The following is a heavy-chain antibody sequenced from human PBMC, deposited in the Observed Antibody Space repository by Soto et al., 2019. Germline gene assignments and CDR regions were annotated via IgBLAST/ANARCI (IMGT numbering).Heavy chain of an antibody. Sequence: SETLSLTCTVSGGSISSSSYYWGWIRQPPGKGLEWIGSIYYSGSTYYNPSLKSRVTISVDTSKNQFSLKLSSVTAADTAVYYCASLRGYDFTALDYWGQGTLVTVSS. CDR2: IYYSGST. CDR1: GGSISSSSYY. D-gene: IGHD5-12*01. J-gene: IGHJ4*02. CDR3: ASLRGYDFTALDY. V-gene: IGHV4-39*01.